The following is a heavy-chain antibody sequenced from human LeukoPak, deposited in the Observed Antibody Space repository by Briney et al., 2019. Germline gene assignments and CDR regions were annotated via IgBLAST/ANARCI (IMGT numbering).Heavy chain of an antibody. CDR2: IKSKTDGGTT. CDR1: GFTFSNAW. V-gene: IGHV3-15*01. J-gene: IGHJ5*02. CDR3: TTDYQLLDWFDP. Sequence: KTGGSLRLSCAASGFTFSNAWMSWVRQAPGKGLEWVGRIKSKTDGGTTDYAAPVKGRFTISRDDSKNTLYLQMNSLKTEDTAVYYCTTDYQLLDWFDPWGQGTLVTVSS. D-gene: IGHD2-2*01.